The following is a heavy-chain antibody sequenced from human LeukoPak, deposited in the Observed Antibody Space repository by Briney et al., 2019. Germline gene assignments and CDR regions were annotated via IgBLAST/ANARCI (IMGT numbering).Heavy chain of an antibody. V-gene: IGHV3-7*03. D-gene: IGHD6-6*01. J-gene: IGHJ6*03. CDR3: ARVIAARAKYYYYYYMDV. CDR2: IKQDGGEK. CDR1: GFTFSNYW. Sequence: GGSLRLSCAASGFTFSNYWMNWVRQAPGKGLEWVANIKQDGGEKSYVDSVKGRFTISRDNSKNTLYLQMNSLRAEDTAVYYCARVIAARAKYYYYYYMDVWGKGTTVTVSS.